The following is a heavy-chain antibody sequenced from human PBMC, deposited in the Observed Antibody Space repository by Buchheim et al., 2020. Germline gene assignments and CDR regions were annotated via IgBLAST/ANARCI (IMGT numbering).Heavy chain of an antibody. CDR3: AKFTVTTHPSDY. D-gene: IGHD4-11*01. CDR1: GFTFSSYG. J-gene: IGHJ4*02. CDR2: IPYDGSNK. Sequence: QVQLVESGGGVVQPGRSLRLSCAASGFTFSSYGMHWVRQAPGKGLEWVAVIPYDGSNKYYADSVKGRFTISRDNSKNTLYLQMNSLRAEDTAVYYCAKFTVTTHPSDYWGQGTL. V-gene: IGHV3-30*18.